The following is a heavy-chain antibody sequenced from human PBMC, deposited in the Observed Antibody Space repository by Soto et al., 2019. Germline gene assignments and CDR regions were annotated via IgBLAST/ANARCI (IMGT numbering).Heavy chain of an antibody. J-gene: IGHJ6*02. CDR3: AKEAAAGTYYYYGMDV. V-gene: IGHV3-30*18. Sequence: VGSLRLSCAASGFTFSSYGMHWVRQAPGKGLEWVAVISYDGSNKYYADSVKGRFTISRDNSKNTLYLQMNSLRAEDTAVYYCAKEAAAGTYYYYGMDVWGQGTTVTVSS. CDR1: GFTFSSYG. D-gene: IGHD6-13*01. CDR2: ISYDGSNK.